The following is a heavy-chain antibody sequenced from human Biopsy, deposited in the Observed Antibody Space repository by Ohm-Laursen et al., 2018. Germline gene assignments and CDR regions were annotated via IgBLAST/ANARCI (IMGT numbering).Heavy chain of an antibody. CDR3: ARGEVTFGELIVSLDS. CDR2: IRPLNGDT. CDR1: GYNFISYS. V-gene: IGHV1-18*01. Sequence: SVKVSCKTSGYNFISYSINWVRQAPGQGLEWMGWIRPLNGDTKYGQKFQDRVTMTTDTSTSTVYMELTSLRSDDTAVYYCARGEVTFGELIVSLDSWGQGTLVTVSS. D-gene: IGHD3-16*02. J-gene: IGHJ4*02.